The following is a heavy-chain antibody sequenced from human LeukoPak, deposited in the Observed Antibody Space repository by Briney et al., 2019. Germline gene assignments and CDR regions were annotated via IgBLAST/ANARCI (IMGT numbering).Heavy chain of an antibody. CDR3: ARGVGNLDY. J-gene: IGHJ4*02. CDR1: GGSISNTNW. Sequence: PSGTLSLTCGVSGGSISNTNWWTWVRQPPGKGLEWIGEVNLQGSTNYNPSLKSRVTISVGTSKNQFSLKLSSVTAADTAVYYCARGVGNLDYWGQGTLVTVSS. CDR2: VNLQGST. D-gene: IGHD7-27*01. V-gene: IGHV4-4*02.